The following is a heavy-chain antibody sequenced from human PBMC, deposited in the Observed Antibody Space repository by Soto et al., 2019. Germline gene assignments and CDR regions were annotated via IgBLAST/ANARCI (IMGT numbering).Heavy chain of an antibody. CDR2: IYYSGST. CDR3: ARHSKEYYYGSGPDRHFDY. CDR1: GGSISSSSYY. J-gene: IGHJ4*02. D-gene: IGHD3-10*01. Sequence: SETPSLTCTVSGGSISSSSYYWGWIRQHPGKGLEWIGSIYYSGSTYYNPSLKSRVTISVDTSKNQFSLKLSSVTAADTAVYYCARHSKEYYYGSGPDRHFDYWGQGTLVTVSS. V-gene: IGHV4-39*01.